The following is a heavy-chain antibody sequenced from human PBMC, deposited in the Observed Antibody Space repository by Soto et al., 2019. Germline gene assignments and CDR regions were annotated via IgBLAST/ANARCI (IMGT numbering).Heavy chain of an antibody. CDR3: ARSYGSGSTDPFDP. CDR1: GYTFTGYY. CDR2: INPNSGGT. D-gene: IGHD3-10*01. V-gene: IGHV1-2*04. Sequence: QVQLVQSGAEVKKPGASVKVFCKASGYTFTGYYMHWVRQAPGQGLEWMGWINPNSGGTNYAQKFQGWVTMTRDTSISTAYMELSRLRSDDTAVYYCARSYGSGSTDPFDPWGQGTLVTVSS. J-gene: IGHJ5*02.